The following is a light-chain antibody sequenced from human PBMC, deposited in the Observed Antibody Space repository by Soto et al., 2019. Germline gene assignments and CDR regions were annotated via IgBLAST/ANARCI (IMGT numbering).Light chain of an antibody. CDR3: AAWDDSLSGLYV. CDR1: SSNIGSNY. J-gene: IGLJ1*01. CDR2: RNN. Sequence: QSVLTQPPSASGTPGQRVTISCSGSSSNIGSNYVYWYQQLPGTAPKLLIYRNNQRPSGVPDRFSGSESGTSASLAISGLRSEDEADYYCAAWDDSLSGLYVFGTGTQLTVL. V-gene: IGLV1-47*01.